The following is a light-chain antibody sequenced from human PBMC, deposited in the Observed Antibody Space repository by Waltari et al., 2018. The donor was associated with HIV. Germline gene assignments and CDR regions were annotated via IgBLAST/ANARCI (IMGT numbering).Light chain of an antibody. CDR2: GAS. J-gene: IGKJ1*01. CDR3: QHYSNWPPWT. V-gene: IGKV3-15*01. Sequence: EILMTQFPDTLSASPGERVTLSCRASQSVGTTLAWYQQKPGQAPRLLIYGASFTATDISDRFSGSGSGTDFTLTINSLQSEDFAVYYCQHYSNWPPWTFGPGTRVEMK. CDR1: QSVGTT.